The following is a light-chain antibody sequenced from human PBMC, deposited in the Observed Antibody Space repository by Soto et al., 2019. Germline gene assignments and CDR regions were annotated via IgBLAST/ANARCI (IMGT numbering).Light chain of an antibody. CDR2: EVN. Sequence: QSALTQPASVSGSPGQSITISCTGTSSDVGSCNCVSWYQQHPGKAPTLMIYEVNKRPSGVSNRFSGSKSGNTASLTISGLQAEGEADYYCCSSVVSTNWVFGGGTQLTVL. V-gene: IGLV2-23*02. J-gene: IGLJ3*02. CDR1: SSDVGSCNC. CDR3: CSSVVSTNWV.